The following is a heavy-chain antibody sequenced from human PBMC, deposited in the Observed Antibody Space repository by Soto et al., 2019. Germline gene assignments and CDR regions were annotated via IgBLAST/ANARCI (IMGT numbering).Heavy chain of an antibody. D-gene: IGHD6-25*01. V-gene: IGHV4-39*01. CDR3: AVVDSTGNWFDP. CDR2: MYYSGTT. J-gene: IGHJ5*02. Sequence: SETLSLSCTVSGGSISSSDFYWGWLRQTPGKGLEFIGSMYYSGTTYYNPSLKSRVTISVDTSKNPFTLKLISVTAADTAVYYCAVVDSTGNWFDPWGEGALVTVSS. CDR1: GGSISSSDFY.